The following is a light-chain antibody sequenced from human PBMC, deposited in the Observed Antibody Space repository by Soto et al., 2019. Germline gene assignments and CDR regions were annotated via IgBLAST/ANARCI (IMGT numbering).Light chain of an antibody. CDR2: GNS. J-gene: IGLJ2*01. Sequence: QSVLTQPPSVSGAXGXRXXISCTGSSSNIGAGYDVHWYQQLPGTAPKRLIYGNSNRPSGVPDRFSGSKSGTSASLAITGLQAEDEADYYCQSYDSSLSAPVVFGGGTKLTVL. V-gene: IGLV1-40*01. CDR3: QSYDSSLSAPVV. CDR1: SSNIGAGYD.